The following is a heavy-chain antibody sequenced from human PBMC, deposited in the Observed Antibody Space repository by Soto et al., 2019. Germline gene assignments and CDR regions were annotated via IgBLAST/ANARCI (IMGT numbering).Heavy chain of an antibody. Sequence: GGSLRLSCAASGFIFSSHWMHWVRQAPGKGLVWVSHTGPDGSNMRDADSVQGRFTISRDNARNTLYLQMNSLRDEDTAVYYCVRDNNRSYDYWGQGIPVTVSS. D-gene: IGHD1-1*01. V-gene: IGHV3-74*01. CDR3: VRDNNRSYDY. CDR1: GFIFSSHW. CDR2: TGPDGSNM. J-gene: IGHJ4*02.